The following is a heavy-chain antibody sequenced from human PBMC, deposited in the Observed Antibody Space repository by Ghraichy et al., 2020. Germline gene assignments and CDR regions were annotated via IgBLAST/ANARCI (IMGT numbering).Heavy chain of an antibody. Sequence: SETLSLTCTVSGGSVSSGGYYWSWIRQPPGKGLEWIGYIYYSGSTNYNPSLKSRVTISVDTSKNQFSLKLSSVTAADTALYYCARAMAGGYEGLGYWGQGTLVTVSS. J-gene: IGHJ4*02. CDR1: GGSVSSGGYY. V-gene: IGHV4-61*08. CDR3: ARAMAGGYEGLGY. D-gene: IGHD5-12*01. CDR2: IYYSGST.